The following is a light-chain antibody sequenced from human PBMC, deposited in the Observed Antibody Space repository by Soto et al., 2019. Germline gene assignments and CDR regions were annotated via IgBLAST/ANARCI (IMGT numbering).Light chain of an antibody. CDR2: EVT. CDR1: SSDVGGYNY. V-gene: IGLV2-8*01. J-gene: IGLJ1*01. Sequence: QSVLTQPPSASGSPGQSVTISCTGTSSDVGGYNYVSWYQQHPGKAPKLVIYEVTKPPSGVPDRFSGSKSGNTASLTVSGLQAEDEADYYCSSFTGASTIFGTGTKVTVL. CDR3: SSFTGASTI.